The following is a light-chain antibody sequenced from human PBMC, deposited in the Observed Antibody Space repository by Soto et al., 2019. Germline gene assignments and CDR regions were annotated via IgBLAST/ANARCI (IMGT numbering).Light chain of an antibody. Sequence: QSVLTQPPSVSGTPGQWVTISCSRSISNIANNFVYWYQQFPGKAPKLLIYRYDQRPSGVPDRFSGSKSGTSASLVINGLRSEDEADYYCAAWDDSLSAGVFGGGTQLTVL. CDR2: RYD. V-gene: IGLV1-47*01. CDR3: AAWDDSLSAGV. J-gene: IGLJ7*01. CDR1: ISNIANNF.